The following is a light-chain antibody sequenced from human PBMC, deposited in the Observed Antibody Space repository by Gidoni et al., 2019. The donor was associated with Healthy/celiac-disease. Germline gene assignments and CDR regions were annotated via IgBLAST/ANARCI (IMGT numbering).Light chain of an antibody. CDR2: DAS. CDR1: QSVSSY. Sequence: EIVLTQSPATLSLSPGERATLSCRVSQSVSSYLAWYQQKPGQAPRLLIYDASNRATGIPARFSGSGSGTDFTLTISSLEPEDFAVYYCQQRSNLFGGGTKVEIK. J-gene: IGKJ4*01. V-gene: IGKV3-11*01. CDR3: QQRSNL.